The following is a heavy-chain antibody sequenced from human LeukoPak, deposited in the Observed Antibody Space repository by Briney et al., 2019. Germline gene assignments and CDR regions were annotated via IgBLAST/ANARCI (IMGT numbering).Heavy chain of an antibody. Sequence: GGSLRLSCEASGFTFSSSEMHWVRQAPGKGLEWLSYISSSGSTIYYVDSVKGRFTISRDNAKNSLYLQMNSLRTEDTAVYYCARRRGSYFRDAFDIWGQGTMVTVSS. V-gene: IGHV3-48*03. CDR1: GFTFSSSE. D-gene: IGHD1-26*01. CDR2: ISSSGSTI. CDR3: ARRRGSYFRDAFDI. J-gene: IGHJ3*02.